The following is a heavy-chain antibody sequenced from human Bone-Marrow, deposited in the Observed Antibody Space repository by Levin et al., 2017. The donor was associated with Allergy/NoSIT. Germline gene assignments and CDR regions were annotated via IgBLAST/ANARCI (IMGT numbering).Heavy chain of an antibody. J-gene: IGHJ3*02. V-gene: IGHV6-1*01. D-gene: IGHD5-24*01. CDR1: GDTIFASNVA. Sequence: SETLSLTCGISGDTIFASNVAWNWIRQSPSRGLEWLGRTYYRSRWSNDFAVSVKSRITINPDTSKNQFSLQLNSVIPEDTAVYYCVRGQFSAFDIWGQGTVVTVSS. CDR2: TYYRSRWSN. CDR3: VRGQFSAFDI.